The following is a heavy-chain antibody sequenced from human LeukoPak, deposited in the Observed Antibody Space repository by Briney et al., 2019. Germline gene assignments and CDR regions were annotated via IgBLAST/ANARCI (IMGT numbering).Heavy chain of an antibody. CDR1: GFTFSDYA. Sequence: PGGSLRLSCEASGFTFSDYAMTWVRQAPGKGLEWVSGISGSSDYTYYADSVKGRFTISRDNAKNSLYLQMSSLRAEDAAVYYCAREGGYQYYYAMDVWGQGTTVTVSS. J-gene: IGHJ6*02. V-gene: IGHV3-21*01. CDR3: AREGGYQYYYAMDV. D-gene: IGHD3-16*01. CDR2: ISGSSDYT.